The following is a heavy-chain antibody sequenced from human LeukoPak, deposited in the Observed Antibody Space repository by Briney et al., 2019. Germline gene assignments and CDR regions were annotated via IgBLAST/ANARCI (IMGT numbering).Heavy chain of an antibody. V-gene: IGHV3-23*01. D-gene: IGHD4-17*01. Sequence: GSLRLSCAASGFTFSSYAMSWVRQAPGKGLEWVSAISGSGGSTYYADSVKGRFTISRDNSKNTLYLQMNSLRAEDTAVYYCAKGIGDYYYYYGMDVWGQGTTVTVSS. CDR1: GFTFSSYA. J-gene: IGHJ6*02. CDR2: ISGSGGST. CDR3: AKGIGDYYYYYGMDV.